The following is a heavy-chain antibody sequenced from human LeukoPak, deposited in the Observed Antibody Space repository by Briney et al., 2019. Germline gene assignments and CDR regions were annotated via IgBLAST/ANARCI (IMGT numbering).Heavy chain of an antibody. CDR3: ARARPNYDY. V-gene: IGHV3-30*03. CDR2: ISYDGSNK. Sequence: PGGSLRLSCAAPGFTFSSYGMHWVRQAPGKGLEWVAVISYDGSNKYYADSVKGRFTISRDNSKNTLYLQMNSLRAEDTAVYYCARARPNYDYWGQGTLVTVSS. J-gene: IGHJ4*02. CDR1: GFTFSSYG.